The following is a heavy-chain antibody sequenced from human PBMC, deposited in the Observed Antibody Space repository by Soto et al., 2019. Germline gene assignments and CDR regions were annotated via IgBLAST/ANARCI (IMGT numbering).Heavy chain of an antibody. V-gene: IGHV3-7*01. CDR2: IKQDGSEK. J-gene: IGHJ4*02. D-gene: IGHD2-2*01. Sequence: EVQLVESGGGLVQPGGSPRLSCAASGFTFSSYWMSWVRQAPGKGLEWVANIKQDGSEKYYVDSVKGRFTISRDNAKNSLYLQMNSLRAEDTAVYYCARHLPAAIQGFDYWGQGTLVTVSS. CDR1: GFTFSSYW. CDR3: ARHLPAAIQGFDY.